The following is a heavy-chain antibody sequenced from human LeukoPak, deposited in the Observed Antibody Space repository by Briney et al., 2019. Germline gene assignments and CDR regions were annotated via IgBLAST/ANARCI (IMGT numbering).Heavy chain of an antibody. J-gene: IGHJ4*02. CDR3: ATRDFDWLYEFAY. D-gene: IGHD3-9*01. Sequence: ASVTVSCKVSGHTLTEISMHWVRQAPGKGLQWMVSFDPENGETIFAQKFQGRVTMTEDTSTDTAYMELSSLRSEDTAVYYCATRDFDWLYEFAYWGQGTLVTVSS. V-gene: IGHV1-24*01. CDR2: FDPENGET. CDR1: GHTLTEIS.